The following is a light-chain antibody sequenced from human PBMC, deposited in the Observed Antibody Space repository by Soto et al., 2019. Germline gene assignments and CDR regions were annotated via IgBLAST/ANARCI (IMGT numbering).Light chain of an antibody. CDR1: SGHISYA. J-gene: IGLJ2*01. CDR2: LNNDGSH. CDR3: QTWGTGFQF. Sequence: QSVLTQSPSASASLGASVKLTCTLSSGHISYAIAWHQKQPGKGPRYLMDLNNDGSHTKGDGIPDRFSGSSSGADRYLIFSSLQSEDEADYYCQTWGTGFQFFGGGTKLTVL. V-gene: IGLV4-69*01.